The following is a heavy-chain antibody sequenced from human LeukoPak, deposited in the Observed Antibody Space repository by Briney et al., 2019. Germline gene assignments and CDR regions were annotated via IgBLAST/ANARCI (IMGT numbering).Heavy chain of an antibody. Sequence: SETLSLTCTVSGGSISSGSYYWSWIRQPAGKGLEWIGRIYTSGSTNYNPSLKSRVTISVDTSKNQFSLKLSSVTAADTAVYYCARAPLGYCSSTSCRISYYYYYMDVWGKGTTVTVSS. V-gene: IGHV4-61*02. CDR1: GGSISSGSYY. CDR3: ARAPLGYCSSTSCRISYYYYYMDV. CDR2: IYTSGST. J-gene: IGHJ6*03. D-gene: IGHD2-2*01.